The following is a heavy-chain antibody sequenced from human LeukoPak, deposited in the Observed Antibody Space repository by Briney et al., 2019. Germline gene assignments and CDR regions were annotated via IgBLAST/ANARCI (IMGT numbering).Heavy chain of an antibody. Sequence: EAGRSLRLSCAASGFTFSSYAMHWVRQAPGKGLEWVAVISYDGSNKYYADSVKGRFTISRDNSKNTLYLQMNSLRAEDTAVYYCARDRGSSWQYDYWGQGTLVTVSS. CDR3: ARDRGSSWQYDY. V-gene: IGHV3-30-3*01. CDR2: ISYDGSNK. CDR1: GFTFSSYA. J-gene: IGHJ4*02. D-gene: IGHD6-13*01.